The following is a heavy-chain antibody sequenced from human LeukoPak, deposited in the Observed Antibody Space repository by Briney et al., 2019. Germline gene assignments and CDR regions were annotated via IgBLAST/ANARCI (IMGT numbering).Heavy chain of an antibody. V-gene: IGHV6-1*01. CDR3: ARLGGLGWLQLSIGAFDI. Sequence: SQTLSLTCAISGDSVSSNSAAWNWIRQSPSRGLEWLGRTYYRSKWYNDYAVSVKSRITINPDTSKNQFSLQLNSVTPEDTAVYYCARLGGLGWLQLSIGAFDIWGQGTMVTVSS. J-gene: IGHJ3*02. CDR2: TYYRSKWYN. CDR1: GDSVSSNSAA. D-gene: IGHD5-24*01.